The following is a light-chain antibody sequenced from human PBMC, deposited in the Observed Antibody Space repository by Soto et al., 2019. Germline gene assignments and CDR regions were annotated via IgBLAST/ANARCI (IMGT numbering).Light chain of an antibody. V-gene: IGLV2-14*01. J-gene: IGLJ1*01. CDR1: SSDVGGYNY. CDR2: DVS. Sequence: QSVLTQPASVSGSPGQSITISCTGTSSDVGGYNYVSWYQQHPGKAPKLMIYDVSNRPSGVSNRFSGSKSGNTASLTISGLQAEDEADYYCSSYTSSSTPNDVFGTGNKVTVL. CDR3: SSYTSSSTPNDV.